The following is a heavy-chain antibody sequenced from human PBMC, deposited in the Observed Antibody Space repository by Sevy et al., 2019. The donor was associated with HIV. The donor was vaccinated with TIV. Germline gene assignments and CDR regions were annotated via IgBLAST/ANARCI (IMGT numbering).Heavy chain of an antibody. D-gene: IGHD5-12*01. CDR1: GGTIVSSGHY. CDR3: AREAGGYDYDYGMDV. Sequence: SENLSLTCSISGGTIVSSGHYWGWIRQTPGKGLEWIGSIYYNGHTFYTPSLKSRLTISIDTSKNQFSLTLSSVTVADTAVYFCAREAGGYDYDYGMDVWGQGTTVIVSS. J-gene: IGHJ6*02. CDR2: IYYNGHT. V-gene: IGHV4-39*02.